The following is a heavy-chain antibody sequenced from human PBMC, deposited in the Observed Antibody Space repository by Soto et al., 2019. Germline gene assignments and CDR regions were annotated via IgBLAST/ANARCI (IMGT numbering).Heavy chain of an antibody. CDR3: AKEGTRALFDP. D-gene: IGHD1-1*01. V-gene: IGHV3-23*01. CDR1: GFSFSNYA. Sequence: GGSLRLSCAASGFSFSNYAMSWVRQAPGTGLEWISAIDSGGGSTYYADSVKGRFTISRDNSKNTLYLQMNSLRAEDTAVYYCAKEGTRALFDPWGQGTLVTVSS. J-gene: IGHJ5*02. CDR2: IDSGGGST.